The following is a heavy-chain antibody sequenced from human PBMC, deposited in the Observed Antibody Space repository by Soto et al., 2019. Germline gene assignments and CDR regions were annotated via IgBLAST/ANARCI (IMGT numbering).Heavy chain of an antibody. CDR1: GGTFSSYA. J-gene: IGHJ5*02. Sequence: SVKVSCKASGGTFSSYAISWVRQAPGQGLEWMGGIIPIFGTANYAQKFQGRVTITADESTSTAYMELSSLRSEDTAVHYRETGRVTCSQDWFKPCRRLPLGIFSS. V-gene: IGHV1-69*13. CDR3: ETGRVTCSQDWFKP. CDR2: IIPIFGTA. D-gene: IGHD3-9*01.